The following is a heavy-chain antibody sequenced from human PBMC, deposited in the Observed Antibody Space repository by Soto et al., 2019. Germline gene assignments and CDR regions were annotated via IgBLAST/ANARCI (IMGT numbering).Heavy chain of an antibody. J-gene: IGHJ3*02. Sequence: ASVKVSCKASGYTFTSYGISWVRKAPGQGLEWMGWISAYNGNTNYAQKLQGRVTMTTDTSTSTAYMELRSLRSDDTAVYYCARANPAEKEKAFDIWGQGTMVTVSS. CDR2: ISAYNGNT. V-gene: IGHV1-18*01. CDR1: GYTFTSYG. CDR3: ARANPAEKEKAFDI.